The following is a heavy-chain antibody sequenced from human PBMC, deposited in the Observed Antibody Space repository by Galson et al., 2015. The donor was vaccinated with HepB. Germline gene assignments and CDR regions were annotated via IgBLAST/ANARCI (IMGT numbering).Heavy chain of an antibody. CDR3: ASLGGDDYYDSSGYPIDPYPGMDV. J-gene: IGHJ6*02. CDR1: GFTFSDYY. D-gene: IGHD3-22*01. CDR2: ISSSSSYT. Sequence: SLRLSCAASGFTFSDYYMSWIRQAPGKGLEWVSYISSSSSYTNYADSVKGRFTISRDNAKNSLYLQMNSLRAEDTAVYYCASLGGDDYYDSSGYPIDPYPGMDVWGQGTTVTVSS. V-gene: IGHV3-11*06.